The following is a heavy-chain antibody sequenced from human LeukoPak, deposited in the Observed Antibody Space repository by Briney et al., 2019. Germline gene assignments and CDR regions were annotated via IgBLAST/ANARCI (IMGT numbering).Heavy chain of an antibody. Sequence: PGGSLRLSCASSELTFNNYWMHWVRQAPGKGLVWVSRINTDGSATTYADSVKGRFTISRDNAKNTLYLQMNSLRAEDTAVYYCARGYYYYMDVWVKGTTVTVSS. CDR1: ELTFNNYW. V-gene: IGHV3-74*01. CDR2: INTDGSAT. J-gene: IGHJ6*03. CDR3: ARGYYYYMDV.